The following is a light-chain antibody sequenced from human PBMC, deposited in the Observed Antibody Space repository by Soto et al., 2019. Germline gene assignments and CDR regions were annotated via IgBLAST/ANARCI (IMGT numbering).Light chain of an antibody. CDR2: EGS. CDR3: CSYAGISTWV. J-gene: IGLJ3*02. V-gene: IGLV2-23*01. CDR1: SSDVGTYNL. Sequence: QSALTQPASVSGSPGQSITISCTGTSSDVGTYNLVSWYQQHPGKAPKLIIYEGSKRPSGDSNRFSGSKSGNTASLTISGLQPEDDADYYCCSYAGISTWVFGGGTKLTVL.